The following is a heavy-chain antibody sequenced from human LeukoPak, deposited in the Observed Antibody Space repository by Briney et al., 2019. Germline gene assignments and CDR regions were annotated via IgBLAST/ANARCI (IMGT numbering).Heavy chain of an antibody. J-gene: IGHJ4*02. D-gene: IGHD2-8*02. CDR2: IYYSGST. V-gene: IGHV4-31*03. CDR3: ARVGGTHTGGDVSDY. Sequence: SSETLSLTCTVSGGSISSGGYYWSWIRQHPGKGLEWIGYIYYSGSTYYNPSLKSRVTVSVDTSKNQFSLKLSSVTAADTAVYYCARVGGTHTGGDVSDYWGQGTLVTVSS. CDR1: GGSISSGGYY.